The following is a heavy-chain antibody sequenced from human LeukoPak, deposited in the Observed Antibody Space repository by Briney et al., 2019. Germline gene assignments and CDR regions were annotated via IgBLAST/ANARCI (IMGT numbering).Heavy chain of an antibody. Sequence: GGSLRLSCAASGFTFSSYSMNWVRQAPGKGLEWVSSISSSSSYIYYADSVKGRFTISRDNAKNSLYLQMNSLRAEDTAVYYCARDPDTVTTYYWYFDLWGRGTLVTVSS. CDR3: ARDPDTVTTYYWYFDL. J-gene: IGHJ2*01. D-gene: IGHD4-17*01. CDR2: ISSSSSYI. V-gene: IGHV3-21*01. CDR1: GFTFSSYS.